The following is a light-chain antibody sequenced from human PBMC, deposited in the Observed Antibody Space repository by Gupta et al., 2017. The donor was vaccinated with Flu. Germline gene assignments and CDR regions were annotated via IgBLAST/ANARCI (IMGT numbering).Light chain of an antibody. V-gene: IGKV3-15*01. CDR1: QDMSTK. J-gene: IGKJ1*01. CDR3: QQYNNWPPA. CDR2: SAS. Sequence: IVMTQSPATLSVSPGERASVSCRASQDMSTKLDWLQQKPGQAPRLLIYSASTMATGVPDRFSGGGSGTAFTLTISSLQAEDFAVYCCQQYNNWPPAFGQVTKVAI.